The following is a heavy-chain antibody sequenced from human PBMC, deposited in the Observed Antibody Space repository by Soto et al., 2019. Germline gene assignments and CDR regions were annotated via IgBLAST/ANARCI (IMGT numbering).Heavy chain of an antibody. J-gene: IGHJ6*02. CDR2: ISAYNGNT. CDR1: GYTFTSYG. CDR3: AREGYCISTSCRHYDYYGMDV. D-gene: IGHD2-2*01. Sequence: QVQLVQSGAEVKKPGASVKASCKASGYTFTSYGISWVRQAPGQGLEWMGWISAYNGNTNYAQKLQGRVTMTTDTSTSTAYMELRSLRSDDTAVYYCAREGYCISTSCRHYDYYGMDVWGQGTTVTVSS. V-gene: IGHV1-18*01.